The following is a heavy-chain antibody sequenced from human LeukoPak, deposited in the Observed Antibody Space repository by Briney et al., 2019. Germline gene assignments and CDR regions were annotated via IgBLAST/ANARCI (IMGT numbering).Heavy chain of an antibody. Sequence: SETLSLTCTVSGGSISSYYWSWIRQPAGKGLEWIGRIYTSGSTYYNPSLKSRVTISVDTSKNQFSLKLSSVTAADTAVYYCARQNTRSITIFGVVLDWFDPWGQGTLVTVSS. J-gene: IGHJ5*02. CDR2: IYTSGST. CDR3: ARQNTRSITIFGVVLDWFDP. D-gene: IGHD3-3*01. CDR1: GGSISSYY. V-gene: IGHV4-4*07.